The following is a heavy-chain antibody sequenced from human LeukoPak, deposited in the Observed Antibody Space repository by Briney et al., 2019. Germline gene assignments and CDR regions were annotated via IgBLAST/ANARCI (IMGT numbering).Heavy chain of an antibody. D-gene: IGHD3-22*01. CDR2: ISGSGGST. J-gene: IGHJ4*02. CDR1: GFTFSSFA. CDR3: AKNSRSSGYYLDY. Sequence: GGSLRLSCAASGFTFSSFAMSWVCQAPGKGLEWVSTISGSGGSTSYADSVKGRFTISRDNSKNTLYLQMNSLRAEDTALYYCAKNSRSSGYYLDYWGQGTLVTVSS. V-gene: IGHV3-23*01.